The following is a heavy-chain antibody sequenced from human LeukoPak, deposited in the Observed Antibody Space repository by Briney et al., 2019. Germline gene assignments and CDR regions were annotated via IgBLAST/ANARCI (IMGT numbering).Heavy chain of an antibody. J-gene: IGHJ4*02. Sequence: GGSLRLSCAASGFTFSSNWMSWVRQAPGKGLEWVANIKQDGNEKNYVDPVKGRFTISRDNAKNSLYLQMNSLRAEDTAVYYCARGSGWTLFDYWGQGTLVTVSS. CDR2: IKQDGNEK. D-gene: IGHD6-19*01. V-gene: IGHV3-7*04. CDR3: ARGSGWTLFDY. CDR1: GFTFSSNW.